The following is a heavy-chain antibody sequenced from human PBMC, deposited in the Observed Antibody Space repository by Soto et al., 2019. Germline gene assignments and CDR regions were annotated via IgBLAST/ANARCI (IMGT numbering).Heavy chain of an antibody. Sequence: SETLSLTCTVSGGSISSYYWSWIRQPPGKGLEWIGYIYYSGSTNYNPSLKSRVTISVDTSKKQFSLKLTSVTAADTAVYWCARDPVDGYAFFDYWGQGALVTVSS. J-gene: IGHJ4*02. CDR3: ARDPVDGYAFFDY. CDR1: GGSISSYY. V-gene: IGHV4-59*01. CDR2: IYYSGST. D-gene: IGHD5-12*01.